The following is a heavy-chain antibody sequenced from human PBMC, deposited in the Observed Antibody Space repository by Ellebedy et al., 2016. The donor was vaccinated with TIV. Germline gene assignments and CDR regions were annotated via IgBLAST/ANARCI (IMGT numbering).Heavy chain of an antibody. V-gene: IGHV3-74*01. D-gene: IGHD1-26*01. CDR2: IDGDGKTA. J-gene: IGHJ4*02. CDR1: GFTFSDYW. Sequence: PGGSLRLSCAASGFTFSDYWMHWVRQAPGKGLVWVSRIDGDGKTATFADSVKGRFTISRDNVKNTVHLQMNSLTAEDTAVYYCARAEFGRYVHFVYWGQGTLVSVSS. CDR3: ARAEFGRYVHFVY.